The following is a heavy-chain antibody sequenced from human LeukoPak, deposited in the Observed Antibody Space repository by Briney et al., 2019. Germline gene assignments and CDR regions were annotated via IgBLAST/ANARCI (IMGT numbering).Heavy chain of an antibody. Sequence: ASVKVSCKASGGTFSSYAISWMRQAPGQGVEWRGGIIPIFGTANYAQKFQGRVTITADESTSTAYTELSSLRSEDTAVYYCARDRYRYCSSTSCPYFDLWGRGTLVTVSS. J-gene: IGHJ2*01. CDR2: IIPIFGTA. D-gene: IGHD2-2*01. CDR1: GGTFSSYA. V-gene: IGHV1-69*13. CDR3: ARDRYRYCSSTSCPYFDL.